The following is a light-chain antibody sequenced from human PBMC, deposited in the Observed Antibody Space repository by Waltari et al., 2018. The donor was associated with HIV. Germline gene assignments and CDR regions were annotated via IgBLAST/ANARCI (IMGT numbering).Light chain of an antibody. J-gene: IGKJ2*01. V-gene: IGKV3-20*01. Sequence: IVLTQSPGTLSLSPGERATLSCRATQTVISDYLAWYQQKPGQAPRLLIYGASTRATGIPDRFSGSGSGTDFTLTISSLEPEDSAVYYCQQYGNSPRTFGQGTKLDIK. CDR3: QQYGNSPRT. CDR2: GAS. CDR1: QTVISDY.